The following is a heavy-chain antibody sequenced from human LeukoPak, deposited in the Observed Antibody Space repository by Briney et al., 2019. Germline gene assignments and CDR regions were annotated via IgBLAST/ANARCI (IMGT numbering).Heavy chain of an antibody. J-gene: IGHJ5*02. CDR3: ARDRYSGSYQYFNWFDP. D-gene: IGHD1-26*01. CDR2: ISAYSGYT. Sequence: ASVKVSCKASGYTFTFPNYGINWVRQAPGQGLKWRGWISAYSGYTNFAQNLQGRVTMTTDTSTSTAYMELRSLRSDDTAVYYCARDRYSGSYQYFNWFDPWGQGTLVTVSS. CDR1: GYTFTFPNYG. V-gene: IGHV1-18*01.